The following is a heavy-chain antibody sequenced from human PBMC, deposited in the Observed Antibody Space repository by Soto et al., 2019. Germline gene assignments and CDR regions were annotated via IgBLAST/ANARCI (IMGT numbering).Heavy chain of an antibody. J-gene: IGHJ5*02. CDR3: VRDSARIVVVPRVDGDNWLDP. CDR1: GFTFSDYW. V-gene: IGHV3-11*06. D-gene: IGHD2-2*01. CDR2: ISASSDNI. Sequence: GGSRRLSCAASGFTFSDYWMSWSRQAPGTGLEWVSFISASSDNIKYADSVKGRFTISGDNAKNSLYLQMNSLRAEDTAVYYCVRDSARIVVVPRVDGDNWLDPWGQGTLVTVSS.